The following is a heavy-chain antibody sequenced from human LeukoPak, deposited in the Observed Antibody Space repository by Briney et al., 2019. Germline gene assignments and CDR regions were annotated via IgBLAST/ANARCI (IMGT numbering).Heavy chain of an antibody. CDR3: ASDRSGLSFCF. V-gene: IGHV4-39*01. Sequence: SETLSLTCTVSGVSISSSSYYWGWIRQPPGKGLEWIGSTYYSGSTYYNSSLKSRITMSVDTSKNQFSLKLTSVTAADTAVYYCASDRSGLSFCFWGQGTLVTVSS. J-gene: IGHJ4*02. D-gene: IGHD3-22*01. CDR2: TYYSGST. CDR1: GVSISSSSYY.